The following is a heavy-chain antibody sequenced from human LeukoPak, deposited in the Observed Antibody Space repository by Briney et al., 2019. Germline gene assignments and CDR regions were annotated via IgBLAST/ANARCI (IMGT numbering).Heavy chain of an antibody. CDR2: ISAYNGNT. V-gene: IGHV1-18*01. CDR3: ARDNRLVVAGTHLFY. CDR1: GYTFTSYG. D-gene: IGHD6-19*01. J-gene: IGHJ4*02. Sequence: VASVKVSCKASGYTFTSYGISWVRQAPGQGLEWMGWISAYNGNTNYTRKLQGRVTMTTDTSTSTAYMELRSLRSDDTAVYYCARDNRLVVAGTHLFYWGQGTLVTVSS.